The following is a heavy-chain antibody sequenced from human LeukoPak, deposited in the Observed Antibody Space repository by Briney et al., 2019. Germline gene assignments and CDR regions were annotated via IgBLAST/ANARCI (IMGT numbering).Heavy chain of an antibody. CDR3: ARSGMVLRYFDWSLDD. CDR2: INPSAGRT. D-gene: IGHD3-9*01. Sequence: ASVKVSCKASGYTFTNYYMHWVRQAPGQGLEWMGIINPSAGRTSYSQKFQGRVTMTTDTSTSTAYMELRSLTSDDTAVYYCARSGMVLRYFDWSLDDWGQGTLVTVSS. J-gene: IGHJ4*02. CDR1: GYTFTNYY. V-gene: IGHV1-46*01.